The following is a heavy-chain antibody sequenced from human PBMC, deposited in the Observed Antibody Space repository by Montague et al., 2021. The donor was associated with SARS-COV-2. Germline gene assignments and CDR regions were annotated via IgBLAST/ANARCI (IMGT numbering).Heavy chain of an antibody. J-gene: IGHJ6*02. V-gene: IGHV4-4*07. Sequence: SETLSLTCTVSGGSISNYYWSWIRQPAGKGLEWIGRIYASGSTNYNPSLKSRVTMSVDTSKDQFSLKLSSVTAADTAVYYCARDRPRSYYYDSETYTWGGYGMDVWGQGTTVAVSS. CDR1: GGSISNYY. D-gene: IGHD3-10*01. CDR2: IYASGST. CDR3: ARDRPRSYYYDSETYTWGGYGMDV.